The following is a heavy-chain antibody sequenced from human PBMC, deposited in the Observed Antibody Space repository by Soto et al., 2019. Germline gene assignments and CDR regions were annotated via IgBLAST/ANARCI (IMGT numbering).Heavy chain of an antibody. CDR1: GFTFSDHY. CDR2: IRNKAYTYTT. V-gene: IGHV3-72*01. Sequence: EVQLVESGGGLVQPGGSLRLSCVASGFTFSDHYMDWVRQAPGKGLEWIGRIRNKAYTYTTEHAASVKGRFTMSRDDLKNSVSLEMNSLKSEDTAVYFFTKGLCTGGSCFSGDSWGQGTLVTVSS. CDR3: TKGLCTGGSCFSGDS. D-gene: IGHD2-15*01. J-gene: IGHJ5*01.